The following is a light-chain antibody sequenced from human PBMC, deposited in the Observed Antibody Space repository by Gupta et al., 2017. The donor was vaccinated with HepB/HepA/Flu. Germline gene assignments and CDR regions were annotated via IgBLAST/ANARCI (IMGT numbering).Light chain of an antibody. CDR1: SGHSSYA. CDR3: QTWGTGIVV. CDR2: LSSDGSH. Sequence: QLVLTQSPSASASLGDSVKLTCTLSSGHSSYAIAWHQQQPEKGPRYLMKLSSDGSHSKGDGIPDRFSGSSSGAERYLTISSLQSEDEADYYCQTWGTGIVVFGGGTKLTVL. J-gene: IGLJ2*01. V-gene: IGLV4-69*01.